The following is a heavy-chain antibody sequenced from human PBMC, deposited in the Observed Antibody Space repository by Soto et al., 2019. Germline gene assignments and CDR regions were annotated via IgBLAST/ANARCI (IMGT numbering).Heavy chain of an antibody. CDR3: ARGGEQWLVQDWFDP. D-gene: IGHD6-19*01. CDR2: IIPIFGTA. Sequence: QVQLVQSGAEVKKPGSSGKVSCKASGGTFSSYPISWVRQAPGQGLEWRGGIIPIFGTATYAQKFQGRVTITADESTSTAYMELSSLRSEDTAVYHCARGGEQWLVQDWFDPWGQGTLVTVSS. J-gene: IGHJ5*02. CDR1: GGTFSSYP. V-gene: IGHV1-69*12.